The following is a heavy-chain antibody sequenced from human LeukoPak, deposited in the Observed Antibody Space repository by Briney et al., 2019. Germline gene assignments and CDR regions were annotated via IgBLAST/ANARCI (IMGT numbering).Heavy chain of an antibody. V-gene: IGHV4-59*08. CDR1: GDSITNHY. J-gene: IGHJ3*02. Sequence: SETLSLTCTVSGDSITNHYWSWIRQTPGKGLEYIAYINYRGNTNYNPSLKGRVTISIDTSKNQFSLRLTFVTAADTAEYYCARLRLMSDAITYHALDIWGQGTMVTVSP. CDR2: INYRGNT. D-gene: IGHD2-2*02. CDR3: ARLRLMSDAITYHALDI.